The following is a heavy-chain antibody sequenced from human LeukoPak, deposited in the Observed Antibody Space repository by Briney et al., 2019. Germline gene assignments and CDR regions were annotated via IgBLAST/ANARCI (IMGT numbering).Heavy chain of an antibody. V-gene: IGHV3-69-1*01. CDR2: ISSSGTI. CDR1: GFTFSDYD. CDR3: ARVGFDP. Sequence: GGSLRLSCAASGFTFSDYDMHWVRQAPGKGFEWLSYISSSGTIYDADSVEGRFTISRDNAKNSLFLQMNNLRVEDTAVYYCARVGFDPWGQGTLVTVSS. J-gene: IGHJ5*02.